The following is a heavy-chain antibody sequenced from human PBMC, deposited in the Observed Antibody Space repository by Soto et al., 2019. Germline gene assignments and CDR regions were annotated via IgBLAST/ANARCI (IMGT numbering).Heavy chain of an antibody. CDR1: RFTFSSYA. J-gene: IGHJ4*02. D-gene: IGHD3-3*02. CDR2: ISGGGNDA. V-gene: IGHV3-23*01. CDR3: ATSLFLASTDSEPFDY. Sequence: EVQLLESGGGLVQPGGSLVLSCAASRFTFSSYAMSWVRQAPGKGLEWVSSISGGGNDAYYADSVKGRFTISRDNSQNTLYLQMSSLRADDTAVYYCATSLFLASTDSEPFDYWGQGALVTGSS.